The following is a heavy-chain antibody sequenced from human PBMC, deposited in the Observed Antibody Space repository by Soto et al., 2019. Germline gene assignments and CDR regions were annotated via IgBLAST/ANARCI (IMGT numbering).Heavy chain of an antibody. V-gene: IGHV3-23*01. D-gene: IGHD3-3*01. CDR3: AREVRVRGFAFDI. Sequence: PGKGLEWVSAISGSGGGTYYADSVKGRFTISRDNSKNMLYLQMNSLRVEDTAVYYCAREVRVRGFAFDIWGQGTMVTVSS. J-gene: IGHJ3*02. CDR2: ISGSGGGT.